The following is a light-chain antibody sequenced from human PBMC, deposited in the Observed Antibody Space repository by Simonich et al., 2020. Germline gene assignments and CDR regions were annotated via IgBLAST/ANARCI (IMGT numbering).Light chain of an antibody. CDR3: QQYYSTPPA. CDR1: QSVLYNSNNKNY. J-gene: IGKJ2*01. CDR2: WAS. V-gene: IGKV4-1*01. Sequence: DIVMTQSPDSLAVSLGERATINCKSSQSVLYNSNNKNYLAWYQQKPGQPPKLLIYWASTRESGVPDRFSGSGSGTDFTLTISSLQDEDVAVYYCQQYYSTPPAFGQGTKLEIK.